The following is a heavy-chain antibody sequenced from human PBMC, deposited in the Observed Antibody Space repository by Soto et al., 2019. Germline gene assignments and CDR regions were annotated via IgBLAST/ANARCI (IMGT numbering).Heavy chain of an antibody. J-gene: IGHJ3*02. D-gene: IGHD3-3*01. Sequence: KGLEWVSAISSSSSYMYYADSVKGRFTISRDNAKNSLYLQMNSLRAEDTAVYYCAKDLPVPYDFWSGYYGMGPPDIWGQGTMVTVSS. V-gene: IGHV3-21*04. CDR2: ISSSSSYM. CDR3: AKDLPVPYDFWSGYYGMGPPDI.